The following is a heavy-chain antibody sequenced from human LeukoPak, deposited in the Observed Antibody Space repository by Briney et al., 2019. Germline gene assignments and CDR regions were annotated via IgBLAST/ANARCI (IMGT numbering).Heavy chain of an antibody. J-gene: IGHJ5*02. CDR1: VFTYSCYG. CDR2: IWYDESNN. Sequence: GGSLTLSHAASVFTYSCYGIHWLRPAPGKELDWAAVIWYDESNNYYPDSMKARFTISTDNPKHTLYLQMNSPRAEHTAVYYRAGQDDSSGGGGFAPWGQGTLVTVSS. CDR3: AGQDDSSGGGGFAP. D-gene: IGHD3-22*01. V-gene: IGHV3-33*01.